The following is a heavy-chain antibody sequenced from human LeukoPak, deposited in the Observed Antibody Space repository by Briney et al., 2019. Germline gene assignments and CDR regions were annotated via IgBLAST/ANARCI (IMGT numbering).Heavy chain of an antibody. J-gene: IGHJ5*02. Sequence: PGGSLRLSCEASGFIFSRDSMNWVRQAPGKGLGWISYVSHDSGVRYYADSVRGRFTISRDNAKNSLHVQMHSLRAEDTAVYYCAKDDTMVRGVLTATSGFDPWGQGTLVTVSS. CDR3: AKDDTMVRGVLTATSGFDP. CDR1: GFIFSRDS. D-gene: IGHD3-10*01. CDR2: VSHDSGVR. V-gene: IGHV3-48*01.